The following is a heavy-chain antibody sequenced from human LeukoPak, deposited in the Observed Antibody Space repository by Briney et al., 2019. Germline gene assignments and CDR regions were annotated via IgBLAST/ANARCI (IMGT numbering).Heavy chain of an antibody. Sequence: ASVKVSCKASGYTFTSYAMHWVRQAPGQRLEWMGWISAGNGNTKYSQKFQGRVTITRDTSASTAYMELSSLRSEDTAVYYCARGHYDFWSGYTSDAFDIWGQGTMVTVSS. J-gene: IGHJ3*02. CDR2: ISAGNGNT. CDR1: GYTFTSYA. CDR3: ARGHYDFWSGYTSDAFDI. V-gene: IGHV1-3*01. D-gene: IGHD3-3*01.